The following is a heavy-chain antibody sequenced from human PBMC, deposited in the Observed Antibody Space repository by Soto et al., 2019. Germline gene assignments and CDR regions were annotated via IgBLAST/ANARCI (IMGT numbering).Heavy chain of an antibody. V-gene: IGHV4-61*01. Sequence: QVQLRGSGPGLVKPSETLSLTCTVSGPPVISARYYWSWIRQTPGKGLEWLGYVYDSASTNYNPSLKGRVTISLQTSMNQFSLKLPSVTAADTAVYYCARDTRVSIDHWGQGTLVTVSS. CDR1: GPPVISARYY. CDR2: VYDSAST. D-gene: IGHD2-15*01. CDR3: ARDTRVSIDH. J-gene: IGHJ4*02.